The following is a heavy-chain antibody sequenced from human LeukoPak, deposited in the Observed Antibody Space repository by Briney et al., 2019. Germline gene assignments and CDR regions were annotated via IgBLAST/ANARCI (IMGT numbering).Heavy chain of an antibody. J-gene: IGHJ6*02. CDR1: GGTFSSYA. V-gene: IGHV1-69*13. CDR3: ARAMRGNYYYGMDV. Sequence: GASVTVSCKASGGTFSSYAISWVRQAPGQGLEWMGGIIPIFGTANYAQKFQGRVTITADESTSTAYMELSSLRSEDTAVYYCARAMRGNYYYGMDVWGQGTTVTVSS. CDR2: IIPIFGTA.